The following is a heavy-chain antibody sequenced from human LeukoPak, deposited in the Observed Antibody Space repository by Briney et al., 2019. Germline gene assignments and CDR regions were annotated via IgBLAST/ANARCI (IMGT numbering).Heavy chain of an antibody. D-gene: IGHD3-16*01. Sequence: GGSLRLSCAASGFTFSSYAMSWVRQAPGKGLEWVSAISGSGGSTYYADSVKGRFTISRDNAKNTLYLQMNSLRAEDTAVFYCARALRGGFSDYWGQGTLVTVSS. V-gene: IGHV3-23*01. CDR3: ARALRGGFSDY. CDR1: GFTFSSYA. J-gene: IGHJ4*02. CDR2: ISGSGGST.